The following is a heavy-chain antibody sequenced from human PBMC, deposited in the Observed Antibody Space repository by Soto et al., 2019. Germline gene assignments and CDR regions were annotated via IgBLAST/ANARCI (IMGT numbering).Heavy chain of an antibody. Sequence: EVQLLESGGGLVQPGGSLRLSCAASGFSFSSYAMSWVRQAPGKGLEWVSTISGSGTGTYYADSVKGRFTISRDNSENTLYLQMISLRAEATAVYYCAKDADQWLLYFHHWGQGILVTVSS. CDR3: AKDADQWLLYFHH. V-gene: IGHV3-23*01. CDR2: ISGSGTGT. D-gene: IGHD6-19*01. J-gene: IGHJ1*01. CDR1: GFSFSSYA.